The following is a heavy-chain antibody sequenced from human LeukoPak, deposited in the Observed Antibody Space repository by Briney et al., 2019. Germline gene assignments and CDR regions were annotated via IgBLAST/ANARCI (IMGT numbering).Heavy chain of an antibody. J-gene: IGHJ4*02. CDR1: GGSISSHY. V-gene: IGHV4-59*11. CDR2: MFYSGST. CDR3: ARGSDFGDF. Sequence: SETVSLTCTVSGGSISSHYWSWIRQPPGKGLEWIGHMFYSGSTNYNPSLKSRVTISINTSKNQFSLRLSSVTAADTAVYYCARGSDFGDFWGQSTLVTVSS. D-gene: IGHD4-17*01.